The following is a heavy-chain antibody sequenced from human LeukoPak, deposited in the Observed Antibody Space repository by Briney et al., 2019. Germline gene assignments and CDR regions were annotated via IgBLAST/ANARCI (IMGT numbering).Heavy chain of an antibody. CDR1: GGSITSSNW. D-gene: IGHD2-21*01. CDR2: IYHSGST. V-gene: IGHV4-4*02. J-gene: IGHJ4*02. Sequence: SGTLSLTCAVSGGSITSSNWWSWVRQPPGKGLEWIGEIYHSGSTNYNPSLKSRVTISVDKSKNQFSLKLSSATAADTAVYYCARETDLCGGDCPPLYFDYWGQGTLVTVSS. CDR3: ARETDLCGGDCPPLYFDY.